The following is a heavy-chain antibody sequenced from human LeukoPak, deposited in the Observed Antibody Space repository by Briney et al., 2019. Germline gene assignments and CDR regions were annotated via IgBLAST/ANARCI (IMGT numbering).Heavy chain of an antibody. V-gene: IGHV3-7*02. D-gene: IGHD2-21*01. CDR3: ARLKGERSLFEY. CDR2: IKQDGSEK. Sequence: GGSLRLSCAASGFTLSTYWMTWVRQAPGKGLEWVANIKQDGSEKYYADSVKGRFTISRDNAKNSLYLQMNSLRAEDTAVYYCARLKGERSLFEYWGQGTLVTISS. CDR1: GFTLSTYW. J-gene: IGHJ4*02.